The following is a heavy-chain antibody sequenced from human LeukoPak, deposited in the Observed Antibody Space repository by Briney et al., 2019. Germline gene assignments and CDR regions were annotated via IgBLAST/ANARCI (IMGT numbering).Heavy chain of an antibody. CDR3: ARFQNWFDP. Sequence: AESLKISCKGSGYSITSYCIGWVSAMAGEGLEWMGIIYPGDSDTRYSPSFQGQVTISADKSISTAYLQWSSLKASDTAIYYCARFQNWFDPWGQGTLVTVSS. V-gene: IGHV5-51*01. CDR2: IYPGDSDT. CDR1: GYSITSYC. J-gene: IGHJ5*02.